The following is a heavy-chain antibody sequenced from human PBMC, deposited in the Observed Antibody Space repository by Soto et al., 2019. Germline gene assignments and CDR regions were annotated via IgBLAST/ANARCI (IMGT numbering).Heavy chain of an antibody. Sequence: GGSLRLSCTASGFSFGGYALSWVRQAPGKGLEWVSTISGSDGKTFYADSVKGRFSISRDTSQSTLYLQMNSLSADDTAMYYCARWSYLDYWGQGTRVTSPQ. CDR3: ARWSYLDY. V-gene: IGHV3-23*01. CDR1: GFSFGGYA. J-gene: IGHJ4*02. D-gene: IGHD3-3*01. CDR2: ISGSDGKT.